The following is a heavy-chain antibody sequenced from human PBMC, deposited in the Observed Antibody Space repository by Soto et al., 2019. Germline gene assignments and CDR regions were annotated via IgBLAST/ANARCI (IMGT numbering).Heavy chain of an antibody. CDR1: GDSISSGGYH. D-gene: IGHD2-2*01. J-gene: IGHJ4*02. V-gene: IGHV4-31*03. CDR3: ARAEPVATYYFDY. CDR2: IYDSGST. Sequence: QVQLQESGPGLVKPSQTLSLTCTVSGDSISSGGYHWTWIRQHPGKGLEWIGYIYDSGSTYYNPSLKSRVAISVDTSKNQCSLKLSSVTAADTGVYYCARAEPVATYYFDYWGQGALVTVSS.